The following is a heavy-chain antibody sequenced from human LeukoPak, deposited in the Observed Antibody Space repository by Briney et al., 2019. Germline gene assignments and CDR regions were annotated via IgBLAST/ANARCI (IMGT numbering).Heavy chain of an antibody. CDR1: GYSISSGYY. D-gene: IGHD3-10*01. J-gene: IGHJ5*01. Sequence: PSETLSLTCAVSGYSISSGYYWGWIRQPPGRGLEWIGSIYHSGITYFKPSLRSRVTISIDTSKNQLSLKVNSVTAADTAVYYCTRNMATVVRVDSWGQGTLVIVSS. CDR3: TRNMATVVRVDS. V-gene: IGHV4-38-2*01. CDR2: IYHSGIT.